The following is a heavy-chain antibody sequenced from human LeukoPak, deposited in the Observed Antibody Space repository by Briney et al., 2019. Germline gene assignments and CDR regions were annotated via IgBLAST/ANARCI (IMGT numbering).Heavy chain of an antibody. CDR2: ISAYNGNT. J-gene: IGHJ4*02. V-gene: IGHV1-18*04. CDR1: GYTFTSYG. CDR3: ATRYCSGGSCSYFDY. D-gene: IGHD2-15*01. Sequence: GASVKVSCKASGYTFTSYGISWVRQAPGQGLKWMGWISAYNGNTNYAQKLQGRVTMTTDTSTSTAYMELRSLRSDDTAVYYCATRYCSGGSCSYFDYWGQGTLVTVSS.